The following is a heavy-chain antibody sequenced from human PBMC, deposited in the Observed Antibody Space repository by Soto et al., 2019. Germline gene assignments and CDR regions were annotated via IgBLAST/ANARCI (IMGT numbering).Heavy chain of an antibody. CDR3: ARHSTYYYYYMDV. Sequence: SETLSLTCTVSGGSISSYYWSWIRQPPGKGLEWIGYIYYSGSTNYNPSLKSRVTISVDTSKNQFSLKLSSVTAADTAVYYCARHSTYYYYYMDVWGKGTTVTVSS. CDR1: GGSISSYY. CDR2: IYYSGST. J-gene: IGHJ6*03. V-gene: IGHV4-59*08.